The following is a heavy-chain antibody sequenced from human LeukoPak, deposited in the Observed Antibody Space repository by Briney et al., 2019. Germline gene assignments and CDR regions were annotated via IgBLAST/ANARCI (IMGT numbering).Heavy chain of an antibody. Sequence: KTGGSLRLSCAASGFTFSNAWMSWARQAPGKGLEWVGRIKSKTDGGTTDYAAPVKGRFTISRDDSKNTLYLQMNSLKTEDTAVYYCTTGYSSSWSSDYWGQGTLVTVSS. CDR3: TTGYSSSWSSDY. J-gene: IGHJ4*02. V-gene: IGHV3-15*01. CDR1: GFTFSNAW. CDR2: IKSKTDGGTT. D-gene: IGHD6-13*01.